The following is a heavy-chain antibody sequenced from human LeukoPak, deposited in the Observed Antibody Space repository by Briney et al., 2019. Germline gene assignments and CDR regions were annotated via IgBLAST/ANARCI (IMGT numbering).Heavy chain of an antibody. CDR1: GGTFSSYA. Sequence: ASVKVSCKASGGTFSSYAISWVRQAPGQGLEWMGGIIPIFGTANYAQKFQGRVTITADESTSTAYMELSSLRSEDTAVYYCARLRRQLGYFDYWGQGTLVTVSS. CDR2: IIPIFGTA. V-gene: IGHV1-69*13. CDR3: ARLRRQLGYFDY. D-gene: IGHD6-6*01. J-gene: IGHJ4*02.